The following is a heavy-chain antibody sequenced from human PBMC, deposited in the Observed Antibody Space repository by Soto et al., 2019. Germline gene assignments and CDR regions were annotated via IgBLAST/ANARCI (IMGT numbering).Heavy chain of an antibody. Sequence: AGGSLRLSCAVSGLTFSDYGMSWVRQAPGKGLEWVSVISSGSGGTTSYADSVKGRFSISRENSKNTVYLQMNSLRGEDTAVYYCAKLFWNRGRTYDYWGQGTLVTVYS. J-gene: IGHJ4*02. D-gene: IGHD1-1*01. CDR2: ISSGSGGTT. V-gene: IGHV3-23*01. CDR3: AKLFWNRGRTYDY. CDR1: GLTFSDYG.